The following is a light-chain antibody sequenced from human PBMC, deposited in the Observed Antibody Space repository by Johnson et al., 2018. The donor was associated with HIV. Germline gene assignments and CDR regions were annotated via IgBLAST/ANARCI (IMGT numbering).Light chain of an antibody. V-gene: IGLV1-51*01. CDR1: SSNIGNNY. CDR3: GTWDSSLSGV. CDR2: DNN. J-gene: IGLJ1*01. Sequence: QSVLTQPPSVSAAPGQKVTISCSGSSSNIGNNYVSWYQQLPGTAPKLLIYDNNKRPSGIPDRFSGSKSGTSATLGITGLQTGDEADYYCGTWDSSLSGVFGTGPNVTVL.